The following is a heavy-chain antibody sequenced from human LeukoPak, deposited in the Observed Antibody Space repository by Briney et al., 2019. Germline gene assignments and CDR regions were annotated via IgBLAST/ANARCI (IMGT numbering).Heavy chain of an antibody. D-gene: IGHD3-9*01. CDR2: ISAYNGNT. J-gene: IGHJ4*02. CDR3: ARVGNRGYDILTGSYYFDY. V-gene: IGHV1-18*01. Sequence: ASVKVSCKASGYTFTSYGISWVRQAPGQGLEWMGWISAYNGNTNYAQKLQGRVTMTTDTSTSTAYMELRSLRSDDTAVYYCARVGNRGYDILTGSYYFDYWGQGTLVTVSS. CDR1: GYTFTSYG.